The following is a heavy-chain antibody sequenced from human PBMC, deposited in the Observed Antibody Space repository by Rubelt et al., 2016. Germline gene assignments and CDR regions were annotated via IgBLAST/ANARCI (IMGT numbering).Heavy chain of an antibody. J-gene: IGHJ4*02. CDR1: GGSISSYY. Sequence: GPGLVNPSETLSLTCTVSGGSISSYYWSWIRQPPGKGLEWIGYIYYSGSTNYNPSLKSRVTISVDTSKNQFSLKLSSVTAADTAVYYCARSGKQWDALDYWGQGTLVTVSS. CDR2: IYYSGST. CDR3: ARSGKQWDALDY. D-gene: IGHD6-19*01. V-gene: IGHV4-59*08.